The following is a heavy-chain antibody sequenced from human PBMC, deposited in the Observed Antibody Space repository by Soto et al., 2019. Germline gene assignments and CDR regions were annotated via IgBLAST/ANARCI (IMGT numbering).Heavy chain of an antibody. V-gene: IGHV3-53*01. CDR2: IYSGGYT. CDR3: GPHPGGGGY. Sequence: EVQLVESGGGLIQPGGSLRLSCAVSGFTVSNNYMSWVRQAPGKGLEGVSVIYSGGYTAYGDSVKGRFTISRDNSKHTLYPQSKTRGADAPAVYGGGPHPGGGGYWGQGTLVTVSS. J-gene: IGHJ4*02. D-gene: IGHD3-10*01. CDR1: GFTVSNNY.